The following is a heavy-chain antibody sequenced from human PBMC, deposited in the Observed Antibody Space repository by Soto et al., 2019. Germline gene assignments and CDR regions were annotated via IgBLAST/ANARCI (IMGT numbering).Heavy chain of an antibody. CDR1: GFTFSSYG. J-gene: IGHJ4*02. Sequence: QVQLVESGGGVVQPGRSLRLSCAASGFTFSSYGMHWVRQAPGRGLEWLAVISHDGSVKYYADSVTGRFTISRDDSKETLYLQMNSLRPEATALYYCAREATVTTSVALLYWGQGTLVTVSS. CDR3: AREATVTTSVALLY. D-gene: IGHD4-17*01. V-gene: IGHV3-30*03. CDR2: ISHDGSVK.